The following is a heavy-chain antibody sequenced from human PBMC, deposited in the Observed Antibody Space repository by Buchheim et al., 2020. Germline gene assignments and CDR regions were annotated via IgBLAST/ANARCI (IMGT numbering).Heavy chain of an antibody. Sequence: QVQLQQWGAGLLKPSETLSLTCAVYGGSSSGYYWSWIRQPPGKGLEWIGEINHSGSTNYNPSLKSRVTISVDTSKNQFSLKLSSVTAADTAVYYCARVPYDFWSGYLYGIDVWGQETT. D-gene: IGHD3-3*01. CDR1: GGSSSGYY. CDR3: ARVPYDFWSGYLYGIDV. J-gene: IGHJ6*02. V-gene: IGHV4-34*01. CDR2: INHSGST.